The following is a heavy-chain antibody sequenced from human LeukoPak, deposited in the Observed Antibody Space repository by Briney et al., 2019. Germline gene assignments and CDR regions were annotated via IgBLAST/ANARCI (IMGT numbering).Heavy chain of an antibody. CDR3: ARAPVQYCGGDCDAFDI. J-gene: IGHJ3*02. CDR2: INSDGSST. CDR1: GFTFSSYW. D-gene: IGHD2-21*02. Sequence: GGSLRLSCAASGFTFSSYWMHWVRQAPGKGLVWVSRINSDGSSTTYADSVKGRFTISRDNAKNTLYLQMNSLRAGDTAVYYCARAPVQYCGGDCDAFDIWGQGTMVTVSS. V-gene: IGHV3-74*01.